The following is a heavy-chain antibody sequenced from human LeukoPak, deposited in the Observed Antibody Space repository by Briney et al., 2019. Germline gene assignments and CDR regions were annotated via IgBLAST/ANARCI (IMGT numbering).Heavy chain of an antibody. CDR2: IIPIFGTA. V-gene: IGHV1-69*05. CDR1: GGTFSSYA. Sequence: SVKVSGKASGGTFSSYAISWVRQAPGQGLEWMGRIIPIFGTANYAQKFQGRVTITTDESTSTAYMELSSLRSEDTAVYYCARDGPLGYCSGGSCYSGYWGQGTLVTVSS. CDR3: ARDGPLGYCSGGSCYSGY. D-gene: IGHD2-15*01. J-gene: IGHJ4*02.